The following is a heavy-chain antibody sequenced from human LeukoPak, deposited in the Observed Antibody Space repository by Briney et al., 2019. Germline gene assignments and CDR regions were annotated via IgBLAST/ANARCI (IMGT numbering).Heavy chain of an antibody. D-gene: IGHD1-26*01. CDR3: AKAGSIRFDY. V-gene: IGHV3-23*01. J-gene: IGHJ4*02. CDR1: GFTFSNAW. CDR2: INNSGGGT. Sequence: PGGSLRLSCAASGFTFSNAWMSWVRQAPGKGLEWDSGINNSGGGTYYADSVKGRFTISRDNSKNMLYLQMNSLRAEDTAAYYCAKAGSIRFDYWGQGALVTVSS.